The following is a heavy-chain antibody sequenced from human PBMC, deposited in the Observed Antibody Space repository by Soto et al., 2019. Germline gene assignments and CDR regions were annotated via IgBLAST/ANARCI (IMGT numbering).Heavy chain of an antibody. Sequence: SVKVSCKASGGTFSSYAISWVRQAPGQGLEWMGGIIPIFGTANYAQKFQGRVTITADESTSTAYMELSSLRSEDTAVYYCARAPDYGDCFDYWGQGTLDTVSS. V-gene: IGHV1-69*13. CDR2: IIPIFGTA. CDR3: ARAPDYGDCFDY. CDR1: GGTFSSYA. D-gene: IGHD4-17*01. J-gene: IGHJ4*02.